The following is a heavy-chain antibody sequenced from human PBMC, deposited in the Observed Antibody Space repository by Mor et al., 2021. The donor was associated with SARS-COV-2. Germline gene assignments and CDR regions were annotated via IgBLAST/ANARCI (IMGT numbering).Heavy chain of an antibody. J-gene: IGHJ4*02. CDR3: ARDQGSSGAAGDY. CDR2: ISRSGSTK. Sequence: GLEWLSYISRSGSTKYYADSVKGRFTISRDNAKNSLYLQMNSLRNDDTAVYYCARDQGSSGAAGDYWGQGTLLSVSS. V-gene: IGHV3-48*03. D-gene: IGHD6-13*01.